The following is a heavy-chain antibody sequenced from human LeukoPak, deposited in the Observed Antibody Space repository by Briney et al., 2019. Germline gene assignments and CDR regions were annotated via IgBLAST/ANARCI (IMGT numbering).Heavy chain of an antibody. CDR2: IIPIFGTA. Sequence: SVKVSCKASGGTFSSYAISWVRQAPGQGLEWMGGIIPIFGTANYAQKFQGRVTITTDESTSTAYMELSSLKSEDTAVYYCARDKNYYYDSSGYYDYWGQGTLVTVSS. V-gene: IGHV1-69*05. CDR3: ARDKNYYYDSSGYYDY. D-gene: IGHD3-22*01. J-gene: IGHJ4*02. CDR1: GGTFSSYA.